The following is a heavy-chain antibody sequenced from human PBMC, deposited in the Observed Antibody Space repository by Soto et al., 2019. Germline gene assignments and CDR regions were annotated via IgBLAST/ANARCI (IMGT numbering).Heavy chain of an antibody. Sequence: QVQLVQSGAEVKKPGSSVKVSCKASGGTFSSYTISWVRQAPGQGLEWMGRIIPILGIANYAQKFQGRVTITADKSTSTAYMELSRLRSEDTAVYYCARENLPESYYYYYMDVWGKGTTVTVSS. J-gene: IGHJ6*03. V-gene: IGHV1-69*08. CDR1: GGTFSSYT. CDR3: ARENLPESYYYYYMDV. CDR2: IIPILGIA.